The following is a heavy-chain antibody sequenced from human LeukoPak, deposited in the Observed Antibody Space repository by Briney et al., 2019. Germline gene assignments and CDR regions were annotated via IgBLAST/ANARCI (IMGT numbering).Heavy chain of an antibody. Sequence: ASVKVSCKASGYTFSSFHTHWVRQVPGQGLEWLGWINAGNGNTKYSQKFQGRVTITRDTSASTAYMELSSLRSEDTAVYYCARGGPPDTAMAIDYWGQGTLVTVSS. CDR1: GYTFSSFH. D-gene: IGHD5-18*01. CDR2: INAGNGNT. J-gene: IGHJ4*02. CDR3: ARGGPPDTAMAIDY. V-gene: IGHV1-3*01.